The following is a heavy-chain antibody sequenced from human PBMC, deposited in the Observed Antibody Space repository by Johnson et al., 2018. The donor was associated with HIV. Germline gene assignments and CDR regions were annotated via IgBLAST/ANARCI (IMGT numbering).Heavy chain of an antibody. Sequence: VQLVESGGGLVQPGGSRKLSCAASGFTFSGSAMHWVRQASGKGLEWVGRIRSKANSYATTYAASVKGRFTISRDDSKNTAYLQMNSLRAEDTAVYYCARDPDIWGQGTMVTVSS. J-gene: IGHJ3*02. CDR2: IRSKANSYAT. CDR1: GFTFSGSA. CDR3: ARDPDI. V-gene: IGHV3-73*01.